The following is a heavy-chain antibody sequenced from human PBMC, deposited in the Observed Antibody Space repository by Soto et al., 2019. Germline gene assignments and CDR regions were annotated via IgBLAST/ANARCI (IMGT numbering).Heavy chain of an antibody. CDR1: GYTFTDYW. CDR2: IYPGDSDT. CDR3: ARIESRFSRRAYYYYGMDV. D-gene: IGHD3-3*01. J-gene: IGHJ6*02. V-gene: IGHV5-51*01. Sequence: PGESLKISCKGSGYTFTDYWIGWVRQLPGKGLEWMGIIYPGDSDTRYSPSFQGHVTITVDKSTSTAYLQWNTLKASDTATYYCARIESRFSRRAYYYYGMDVWGQGTTVTVSS.